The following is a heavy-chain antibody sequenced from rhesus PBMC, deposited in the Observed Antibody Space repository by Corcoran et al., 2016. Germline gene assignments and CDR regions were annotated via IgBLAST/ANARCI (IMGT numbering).Heavy chain of an antibody. V-gene: IGHV4-122*02. CDR1: GGSISSGYYY. CDR2: ITYSGCT. J-gene: IGHJ4*01. D-gene: IGHD4-29*01. Sequence: QVQLQESGPGLVKPSETLSLTCAVSGGSISSGYYYWSWFRQPPGKGLEWIGYITYSGCTSYTPSLRSRVTISRDTSQNQFSLKLSSVTAADTAVYYCAREGTVADDYWGQGVLVTVSS. CDR3: AREGTVADDY.